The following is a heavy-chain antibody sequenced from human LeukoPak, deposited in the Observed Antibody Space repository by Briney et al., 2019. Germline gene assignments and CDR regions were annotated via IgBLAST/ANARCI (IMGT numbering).Heavy chain of an antibody. CDR3: ARDFRIAAAVPSYFDY. V-gene: IGHV3-21*01. CDR1: GFSFSDYS. D-gene: IGHD6-13*01. Sequence: GGSLRLSCAASGFSFSDYSLSWVRQAPGKGLEWVSFISSRGTHMYYLDSVKGRFTISRDNAKASLDLQLNGLRAEDTAVYFCARDFRIAAAVPSYFDYWGQGVLVTVSS. J-gene: IGHJ4*02. CDR2: ISSRGTHM.